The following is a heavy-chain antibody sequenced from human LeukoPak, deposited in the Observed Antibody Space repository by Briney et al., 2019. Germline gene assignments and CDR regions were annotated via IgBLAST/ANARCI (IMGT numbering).Heavy chain of an antibody. CDR1: GFTFSRYA. J-gene: IGHJ4*02. V-gene: IGHV3-23*01. Sequence: GGSLRLSCAASGFTFSRYAMSWVRQAAGKGLEWVSAISGSGGSTYYADSVKGRFTISRDNSKNTLYLQMNSLRAEDTAVYYCAKDGLYGSGSYEDYWGQGTLVTVSS. CDR3: AKDGLYGSGSYEDY. CDR2: ISGSGGST. D-gene: IGHD3-10*01.